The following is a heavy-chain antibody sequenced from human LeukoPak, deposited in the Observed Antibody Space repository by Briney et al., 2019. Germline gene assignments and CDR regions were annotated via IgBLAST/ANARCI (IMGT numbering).Heavy chain of an antibody. Sequence: SETLSLTCTVSGYSISSGYYWGWIRQPPGKGLEWIGNIYHSGSTYYNPSLKSRVTISVDTSKNQFSLKLSSVTAADTAVYYCARVGHYYGSGSYYFSMDYYMDVWGKGTTVTISS. J-gene: IGHJ6*03. CDR2: IYHSGST. CDR3: ARVGHYYGSGSYYFSMDYYMDV. D-gene: IGHD3-10*01. V-gene: IGHV4-38-2*02. CDR1: GYSISSGYY.